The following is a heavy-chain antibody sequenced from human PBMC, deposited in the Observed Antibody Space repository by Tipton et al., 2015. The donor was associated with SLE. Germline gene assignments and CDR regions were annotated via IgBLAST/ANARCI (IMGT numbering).Heavy chain of an antibody. D-gene: IGHD2-15*01. V-gene: IGHV4-59*07. CDR3: ARGSVVADDF. CDR1: GASVSSHY. CDR2: IHYNRDT. Sequence: TLSLTCTVSGASVSSHYWYWIRQTPGKGLEWIGDIHYNRDTNYHPSLTSRVTISVDTSKNQLSLKLTSVTAADTAVYYCARGSVVADDFWGQGTLVTVSS. J-gene: IGHJ4*02.